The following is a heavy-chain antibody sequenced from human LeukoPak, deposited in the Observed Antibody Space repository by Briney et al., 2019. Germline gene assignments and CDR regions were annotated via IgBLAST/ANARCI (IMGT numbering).Heavy chain of an antibody. D-gene: IGHD4-17*01. J-gene: IGHJ5*02. Sequence: PSETLSLTCTVSGGSISSSNWWSWVRQPPGKGLEWIGEVYHSGSTNYNPSLKSRVTISVDTSKNQFSLKLSSVTAADTAVYYCARHTVSFDPWGQGTLVTVSS. CDR1: GGSISSSNW. V-gene: IGHV4-4*02. CDR3: ARHTVSFDP. CDR2: VYHSGST.